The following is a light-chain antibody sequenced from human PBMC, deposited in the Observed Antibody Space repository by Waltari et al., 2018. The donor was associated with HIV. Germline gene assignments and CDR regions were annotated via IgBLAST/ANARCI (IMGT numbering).Light chain of an antibody. V-gene: IGLV3-1*01. CDR1: KLGDKY. CDR2: QDS. J-gene: IGLJ2*01. Sequence: SYELTHPPSVSVSPGQTASITCSGDKLGDKYTCWYQQKAGQSPVLVIYQDSKRPSGIPERFSGSNSGNTATLTISGTHIMDDADYYCQAWDSNTGVFGGGTKLTVL. CDR3: QAWDSNTGV.